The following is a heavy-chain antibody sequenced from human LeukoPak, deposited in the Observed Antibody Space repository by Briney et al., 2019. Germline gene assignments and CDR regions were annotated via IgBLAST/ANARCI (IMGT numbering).Heavy chain of an antibody. CDR3: ARGGVGYCSSTSCPTGHSSGYWY. J-gene: IGHJ4*02. CDR1: GGTFSSYA. Sequence: ASVKVSCKASGGTFSSYATSWVRQAPGQGLEWMGRIIPILGIANYAQKFQGRVTITADKSTSTAYMELSSLRSEDTAVYYCARGGVGYCSSTSCPTGHSSGYWYWGQGTLVTVSS. D-gene: IGHD2-2*01. V-gene: IGHV1-69*04. CDR2: IIPILGIA.